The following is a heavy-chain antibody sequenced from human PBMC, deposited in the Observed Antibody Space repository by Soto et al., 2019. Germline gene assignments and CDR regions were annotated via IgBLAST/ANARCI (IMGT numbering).Heavy chain of an antibody. D-gene: IGHD6-13*01. J-gene: IGHJ5*02. CDR1: GFTFSSYS. CDR3: ARANLAAAGTPVSPWFDT. V-gene: IGHV3-21*01. Sequence: PGGSLRLSCAASGFTFSSYSMNWVRQAPGKGLEWVSSISSSSYIYYADSVKGRFTISRDNAKNSLYLQMNRLRAEDTAVYYCARANLAAAGTPVSPWFDTLCQGTLETVSS. CDR2: ISSSSYI.